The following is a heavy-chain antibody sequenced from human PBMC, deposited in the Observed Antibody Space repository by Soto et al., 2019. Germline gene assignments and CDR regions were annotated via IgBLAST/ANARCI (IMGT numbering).Heavy chain of an antibody. CDR2: IKSKTDGGTT. J-gene: IGHJ6*02. CDR3: TTLDSSGYYYYYYGMDV. D-gene: IGHD3-22*01. V-gene: IGHV3-15*01. Sequence: GGSLRLSCAASGFTFSNALMSWVRQSPGKGLEWVGRIKSKTDGGTTDYAAPVKGRFTISRDDSKNTLYLQMNSLKTEDTAVYYCTTLDSSGYYYYYYGMDVWGQGTTVTVSS. CDR1: GFTFSNAL.